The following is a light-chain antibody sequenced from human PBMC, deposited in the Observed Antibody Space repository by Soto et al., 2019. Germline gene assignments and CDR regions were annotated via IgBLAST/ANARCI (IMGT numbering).Light chain of an antibody. V-gene: IGKV1-5*03. CDR3: QSYDSYSSN. CDR2: KAS. Sequence: DIQMTQSPSTLSASVGDRVTITCRASQNIDISLAWYQQKPGKAPNLLIYKASILESGVPSRFSGSGSGTEFTLTISSLQPDDFATYLCQSYDSYSSNFGQGTNLQIK. CDR1: QNIDIS. J-gene: IGKJ2*01.